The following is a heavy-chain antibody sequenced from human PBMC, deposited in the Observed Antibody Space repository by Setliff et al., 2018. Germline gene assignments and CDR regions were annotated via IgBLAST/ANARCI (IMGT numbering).Heavy chain of an antibody. J-gene: IGHJ5*02. Sequence: ASVKVSCKASGYIFTDYYIHWMRQAPGQGPEWMGWLNPKSGATHYVQKFEGRITMTRVTSINTAYLEVTSLTSDDTAVYYCARPAVAAYNWSDPWGQGTLVTVSS. D-gene: IGHD6-19*01. CDR3: ARPAVAAYNWSDP. V-gene: IGHV1-2*02. CDR1: GYIFTDYY. CDR2: LNPKSGAT.